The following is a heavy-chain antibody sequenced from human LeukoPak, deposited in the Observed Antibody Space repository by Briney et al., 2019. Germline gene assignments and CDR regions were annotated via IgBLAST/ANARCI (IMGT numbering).Heavy chain of an antibody. CDR3: AKGHCSSTSCENDY. J-gene: IGHJ4*02. Sequence: GRSLRRSCAASGFTFDDYAMHWVRQAPGKGLEWVSGISWNSGSIGYADSAKGRFTISRDNAKNSLYLQMNSLRAEDMALYYCAKGHCSSTSCENDYWGQGTLVTVSS. D-gene: IGHD2-2*01. V-gene: IGHV3-9*03. CDR1: GFTFDDYA. CDR2: ISWNSGSI.